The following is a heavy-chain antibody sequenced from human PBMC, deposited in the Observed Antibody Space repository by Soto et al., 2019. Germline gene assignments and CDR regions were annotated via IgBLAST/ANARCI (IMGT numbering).Heavy chain of an antibody. V-gene: IGHV4-39*01. CDR3: ARHGQDSSGRYAWFDP. J-gene: IGHJ5*02. D-gene: IGHD6-19*01. CDR1: GGSISSSSYY. Sequence: SETLSLTCTVSGGSISSSSYYWGWIRQPPGKGLEWIGRIYYSGSTYYNPSLKSRVTISVDTSKNQFSLKLSSVTAADTAVYYCARHGQDSSGRYAWFDPWGQGTLVTVSS. CDR2: IYYSGST.